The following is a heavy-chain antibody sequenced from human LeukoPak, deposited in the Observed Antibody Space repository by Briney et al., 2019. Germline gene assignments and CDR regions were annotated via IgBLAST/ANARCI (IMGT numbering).Heavy chain of an antibody. D-gene: IGHD3-3*01. Sequence: GGSLRLSCAASGFTVSSNYMSWVRQAPGKGLEWVSVIYSGGSTYYADSVKGRFTISRDNSKNTLDLQMNSLRAEDTAVYYCARDRSYDFWSGYSTPDYWGQGTLVTVSS. CDR2: IYSGGST. CDR3: ARDRSYDFWSGYSTPDY. CDR1: GFTVSSNY. V-gene: IGHV3-66*01. J-gene: IGHJ4*02.